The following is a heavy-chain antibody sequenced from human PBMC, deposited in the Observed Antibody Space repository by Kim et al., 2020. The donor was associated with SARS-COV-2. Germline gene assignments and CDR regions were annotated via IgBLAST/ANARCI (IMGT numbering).Heavy chain of an antibody. J-gene: IGHJ6*02. D-gene: IGHD1-7*01. CDR3: ARVRELYYYYGMDV. V-gene: IGHV7-4-1*02. Sequence: YAQGCTGRFVFSFDTSVSTAYLQISSLKAEDTAVYYCARVRELYYYYGMDVWGQGTTVTVSS.